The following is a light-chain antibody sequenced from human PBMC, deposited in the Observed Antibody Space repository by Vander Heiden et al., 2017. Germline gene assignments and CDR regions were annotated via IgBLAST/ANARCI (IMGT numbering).Light chain of an antibody. J-gene: IGLJ2*01. CDR2: DNI. V-gene: IGLV1-40*01. CDR3: QSYDSSLGGHVV. Sequence: QSVLTQPPSVSGAPGQRVTSPCTGSTSTIGAGYDVHWYQQLPGTAPKLLIYDNINRPSGVPDRFSGSKSGTSASLAITGLQAEDEADYYCQSYDSSLGGHVVFGGGTKLTVL. CDR1: TSTIGAGYD.